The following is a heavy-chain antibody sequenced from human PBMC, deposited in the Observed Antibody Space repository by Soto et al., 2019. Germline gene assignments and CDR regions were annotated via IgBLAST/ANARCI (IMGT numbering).Heavy chain of an antibody. CDR1: GFTFNTYW. CDR2: INSDGTKT. Sequence: EVQLVESGGTLVQPGGSLRLSCAASGFTFNTYWMHWVRQAPGKGLVWVSRINSDGTKTTYADSVKGRFTISRDNAKNTVYLEMNSLRAEDTAVYYCATVATNSYNWLDPWGQGTLVTASS. V-gene: IGHV3-74*01. J-gene: IGHJ5*02. CDR3: ATVATNSYNWLDP. D-gene: IGHD5-12*01.